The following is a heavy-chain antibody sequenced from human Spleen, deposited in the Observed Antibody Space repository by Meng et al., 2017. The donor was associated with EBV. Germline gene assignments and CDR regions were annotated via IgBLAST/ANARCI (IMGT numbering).Heavy chain of an antibody. CDR3: ARGHGDYALGY. CDR1: GFTFGHYA. J-gene: IGHJ4*02. V-gene: IGHV3-30*01. Sequence: QVQLVESGAGVVQPGTSLRLSCTGAGFTFGHYAFHWVRQAPGKGLEWVGVIGYDGTNKHYAGSVKGRFTISRDSSKNTLYLEMNRLRVEDTAVYYCARGHGDYALGYWGQGTLVTVSS. CDR2: IGYDGTNK. D-gene: IGHD4-17*01.